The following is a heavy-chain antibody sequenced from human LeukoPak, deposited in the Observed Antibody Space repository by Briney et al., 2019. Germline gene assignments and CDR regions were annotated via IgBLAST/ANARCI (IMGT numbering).Heavy chain of an antibody. J-gene: IGHJ5*02. CDR2: ISSSII. CDR3: ARDPSVSGTGWFDP. Sequence: PGGSLRLSCGASGFTFSRNSMNWVRQAPGKGLEWVSYISSSIIYYADSVKGRFTISRDNAKNSLYLQMNSLRDEDTAVYYCARDPSVSGTGWFDPWGQGTLVTVSS. V-gene: IGHV3-48*02. D-gene: IGHD6-19*01. CDR1: GFTFSRNS.